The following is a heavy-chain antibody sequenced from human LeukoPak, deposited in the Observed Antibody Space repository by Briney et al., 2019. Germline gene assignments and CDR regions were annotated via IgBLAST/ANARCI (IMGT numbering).Heavy chain of an antibody. CDR3: ARDGIITRGDYYYYHMDV. Sequence: PGGSLRLSCAASGFTLSSYAMHWVRQAPGKGLEYVSAISNNGGNTFYANSVKGRFTISRDNSKNTLNLQMGSLRADDMGVYYCARDGIITRGDYYYYHMDVWGKGTTVTVSS. V-gene: IGHV3-64*01. J-gene: IGHJ6*03. D-gene: IGHD5-24*01. CDR2: ISNNGGNT. CDR1: GFTLSSYA.